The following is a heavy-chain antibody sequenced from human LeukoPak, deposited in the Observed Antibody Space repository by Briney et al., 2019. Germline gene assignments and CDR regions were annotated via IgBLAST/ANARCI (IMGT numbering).Heavy chain of an antibody. Sequence: GGSLRLSCAASGFTFDDYAMHWVRQAPGKGLEWVSGISWNSGSIGYADPVKGRFTISRDNAKNSLYLQMNSLRAEDAALYYCAVFGYNGGADYWGQGTLVTVSS. J-gene: IGHJ4*02. CDR1: GFTFDDYA. D-gene: IGHD2-21*01. V-gene: IGHV3-9*01. CDR3: AVFGYNGGADY. CDR2: ISWNSGSI.